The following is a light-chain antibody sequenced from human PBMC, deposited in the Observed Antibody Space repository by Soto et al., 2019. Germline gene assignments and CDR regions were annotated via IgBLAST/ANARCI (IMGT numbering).Light chain of an antibody. CDR3: QLYGL. CDR2: DAS. J-gene: IGKJ1*01. Sequence: DIVLTQSPATLSLSPGERATLSCRASQSVSSYLAWYQQKPGQAPRLLIYDASNRATGIPVRFSGSGSGTDFTLTISRLEPEDFAVCYCQLYGLFGQGTKGDIK. CDR1: QSVSSY. V-gene: IGKV3-11*01.